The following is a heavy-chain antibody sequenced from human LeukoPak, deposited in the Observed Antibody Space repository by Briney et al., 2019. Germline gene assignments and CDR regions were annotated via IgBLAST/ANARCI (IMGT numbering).Heavy chain of an antibody. V-gene: IGHV3-23*01. CDR3: AKDRAPAAGDDAFDI. J-gene: IGHJ3*02. CDR2: LSGGGIST. Sequence: AGTRTPACAASGFPFSNYALTCVRQGPGKGLEWVSGLSGGGISTYYADSVKGRFTISRDNSKNTLYLKMNSLRAEDTAVYYCAKDRAPAAGDDAFDIWGQGTMVSVSS. CDR1: GFPFSNYA. D-gene: IGHD2-2*01.